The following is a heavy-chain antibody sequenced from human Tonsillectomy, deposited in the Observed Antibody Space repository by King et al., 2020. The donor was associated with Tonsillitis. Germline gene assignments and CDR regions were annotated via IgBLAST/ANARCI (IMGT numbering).Heavy chain of an antibody. J-gene: IGHJ4*02. V-gene: IGHV4-59*08. CDR1: GGSISSYY. D-gene: IGHD3-22*01. CDR2: IYYSGST. Sequence: VQLQESGPGLVKPSETLSLTCTVSGGSISSYYWSWVRQPPGKGLEWIGYIYYSGSTNYNPSLKSRVTISVDTSKNQFSLKLSSVTAADTAVYYCARHALQSHNYYESGGYFDYWGQGTLVTVSS. CDR3: ARHALQSHNYYESGGYFDY.